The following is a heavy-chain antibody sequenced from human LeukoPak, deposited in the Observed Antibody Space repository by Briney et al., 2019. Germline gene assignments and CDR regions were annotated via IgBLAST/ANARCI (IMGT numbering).Heavy chain of an antibody. Sequence: SETLSLTCAVSGGSISSSNWWSWVRQPPGKGLEWIGEIYHSGSTNYNPSLKSRVTISVDKSKNQFSLKLSSVTAADTAVYYCASGKNYDYVWGSYRQVDYWGQGTLVTVSS. CDR3: ASGKNYDYVWGSYRQVDY. J-gene: IGHJ4*02. CDR1: GGSISSSNW. CDR2: IYHSGST. D-gene: IGHD3-16*02. V-gene: IGHV4-4*02.